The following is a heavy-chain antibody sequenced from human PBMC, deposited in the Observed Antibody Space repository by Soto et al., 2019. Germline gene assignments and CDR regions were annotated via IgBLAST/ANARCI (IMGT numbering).Heavy chain of an antibody. J-gene: IGHJ4*02. Sequence: QVQLVQSGAEEKKPGASVKVSCKASGYTFTGCAMHWVRQAPGQRLEWIGWINAGNGNTKYSQKFQGRVTITRDTPASTAYMELSSLRSEDTAVYYCGRAVAVAADFDYWGQGTLVTVSS. CDR2: INAGNGNT. D-gene: IGHD6-19*01. CDR1: GYTFTGCA. V-gene: IGHV1-3*05. CDR3: GRAVAVAADFDY.